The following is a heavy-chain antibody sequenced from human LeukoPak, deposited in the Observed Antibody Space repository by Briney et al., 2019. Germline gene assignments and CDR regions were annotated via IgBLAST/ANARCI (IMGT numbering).Heavy chain of an antibody. CDR1: GFTFSSYW. V-gene: IGHV3-74*01. CDR2: INSDGSDT. D-gene: IGHD3-10*01. Sequence: GGSLRLSCAASGFTFSSYWMHWVRQAPGKGLVWVSRINSDGSDTSYADSVKGRFTISRDNSKNTLYLQMNSLRPEDTAVYYCAKDRISMVRSSDIDNWGQGTLVTVSS. CDR3: AKDRISMVRSSDIDN. J-gene: IGHJ4*02.